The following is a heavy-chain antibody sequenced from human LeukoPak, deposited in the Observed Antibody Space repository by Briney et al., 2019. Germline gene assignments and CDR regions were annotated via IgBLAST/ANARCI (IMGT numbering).Heavy chain of an antibody. V-gene: IGHV4-59*12. CDR1: GGSISGYY. CDR2: IYYSGIT. J-gene: IGHJ4*02. Sequence: SETLSLTCTVSGGSISGYYWSWIRQPPGKGLEWIGYIYYSGITNYNPSLKGRVTISVDTSKDQFSLRLSSVTAADTAVYYCASLITDYFHLYWGQGTLVTVSS. CDR3: ASLITDYFHLY. D-gene: IGHD1-20*01.